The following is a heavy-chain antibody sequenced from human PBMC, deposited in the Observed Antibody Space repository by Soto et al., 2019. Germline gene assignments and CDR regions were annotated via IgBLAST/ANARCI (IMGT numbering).Heavy chain of an antibody. D-gene: IGHD3-16*01. J-gene: IGHJ5*01. CDR3: AIADTAFGEACLCSENW. CDR2: IRPDTGDT. V-gene: IGHV1-2*02. CDR1: GYNFLGLY. Sequence: QVQLVQSGATLEKPGASVKVSCKASGYNFLGLYFHWVRQAPGQGFEWLGWIRPDTGDTNYAQMFQGRVTITPDTTINKAHMKLRDLTSADTAVYYSAIADTAFGEACLCSENW.